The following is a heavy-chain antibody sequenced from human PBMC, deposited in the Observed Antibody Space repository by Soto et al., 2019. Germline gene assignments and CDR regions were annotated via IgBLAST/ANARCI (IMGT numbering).Heavy chain of an antibody. CDR2: IWYDGSNK. CDR1: GFTFSSYG. D-gene: IGHD3-22*01. J-gene: IGHJ4*02. Sequence: QVQLVESGGGVVQPGRSLRLSCAASGFTFSSYGMHWVRQAPGKGLEWVAVIWYDGSNKYYAGSVKGRFTIFRDNSQNTLYLQMNSLRAEDTAVYYCARDWYYYDSRGHLGYWGQGTLVTVSS. V-gene: IGHV3-33*01. CDR3: ARDWYYYDSRGHLGY.